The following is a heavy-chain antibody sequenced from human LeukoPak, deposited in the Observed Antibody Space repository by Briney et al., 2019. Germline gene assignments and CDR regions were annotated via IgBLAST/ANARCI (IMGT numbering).Heavy chain of an antibody. CDR1: GDSSTNYA. J-gene: IGHJ4*02. D-gene: IGHD6-13*01. CDR2: IIPIFGTA. V-gene: IGHV1-69*05. Sequence: SVKVSCKASGDSSTNYAISWVQQAPGQGLEWMGGIIPIFGTANYAQKFQGRVTITTDESTSTAYMELSSLRSEDTAVYYCASPHRPGIAAAGTFDYWGQGTLVTVSS. CDR3: ASPHRPGIAAAGTFDY.